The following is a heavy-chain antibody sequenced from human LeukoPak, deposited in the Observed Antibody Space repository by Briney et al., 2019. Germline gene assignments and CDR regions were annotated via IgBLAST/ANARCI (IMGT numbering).Heavy chain of an antibody. J-gene: IGHJ2*01. CDR2: IYYSGST. Sequence: SETLCLTCTVSGGSISSYYWSWIRQPPGKGLEWIGYIYYSGSTNYNPSLKSRVTISVDTSKNQFSLKLSSVTAADTAVYYYARVYCSSTSCLLPYWYFDLWGRGTLVTVSS. CDR1: GGSISSYY. V-gene: IGHV4-59*01. CDR3: ARVYCSSTSCLLPYWYFDL. D-gene: IGHD2-2*01.